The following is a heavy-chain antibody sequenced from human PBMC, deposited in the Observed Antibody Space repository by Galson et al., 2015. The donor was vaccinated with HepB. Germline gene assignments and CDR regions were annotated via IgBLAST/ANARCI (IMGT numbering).Heavy chain of an antibody. Sequence: SLRLSCAASGFTFSSYSMNWVRQAPGKGLEWVSSISSSSSYIYYADSVKGRFTISRDNAKNSLYLQMNSLRAEDTAVYYCARGPDTAMVIETWYFDLWGRGTLVTVSS. CDR1: GFTFSSYS. CDR2: ISSSSSYI. D-gene: IGHD5-18*01. V-gene: IGHV3-21*01. CDR3: ARGPDTAMVIETWYFDL. J-gene: IGHJ2*01.